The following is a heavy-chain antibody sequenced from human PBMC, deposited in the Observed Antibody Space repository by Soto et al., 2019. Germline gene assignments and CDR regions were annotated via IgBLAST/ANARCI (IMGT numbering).Heavy chain of an antibody. J-gene: IGHJ5*02. D-gene: IGHD6-19*01. CDR2: IYYSGST. CDR3: ARRRTGRRRWYSSGWYESDP. Sequence: QLQLQESGPGLVKPSETLSLTCTVSGGSISSSSYYWGWIRQPPGKGLEWIGSIYYSGSTYYNPSLKRRVTLSVDTSKNQFSLKLSSVTGADTAVYYCARRRTGRRRWYSSGWYESDPSGQGTLVTVSS. CDR1: GGSISSSSYY. V-gene: IGHV4-39*01.